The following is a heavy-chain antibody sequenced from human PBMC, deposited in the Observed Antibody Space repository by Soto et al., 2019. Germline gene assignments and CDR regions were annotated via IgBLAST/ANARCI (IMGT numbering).Heavy chain of an antibody. CDR2: IIPIFGTA. CDR1: GGTFSSYA. Sequence: QVQLVQSGAEVKKPGSSVKVSCKASGGTFSSYAISWVRQAPGQGLEWMGGIIPIFGTANYAQKFQGRVTITADESTSTAYMELSSLRSEDTAVYYCARALQYYDFWSGYLYYYYGMDVWGQGTTVTVSS. V-gene: IGHV1-69*01. CDR3: ARALQYYDFWSGYLYYYYGMDV. J-gene: IGHJ6*02. D-gene: IGHD3-3*01.